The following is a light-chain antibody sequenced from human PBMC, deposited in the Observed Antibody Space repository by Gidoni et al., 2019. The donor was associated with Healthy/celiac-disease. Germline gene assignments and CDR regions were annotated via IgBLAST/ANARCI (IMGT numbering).Light chain of an antibody. CDR3: QQADSFPRT. CDR1: QGISSW. J-gene: IGKJ1*01. V-gene: IGKV1-12*01. CDR2: AAS. Sequence: MTVSPSSVSASVGERVPITCRASQGISSWLDWYQQKPGKAPKLLIYAASSLQSGVPSRFSGSGSGTDFTLTISSLQPEDFATYYCQQADSFPRTFGQGTKVEIK.